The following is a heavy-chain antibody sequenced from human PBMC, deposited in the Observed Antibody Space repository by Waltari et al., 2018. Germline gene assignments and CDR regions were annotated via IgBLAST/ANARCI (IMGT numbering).Heavy chain of an antibody. Sequence: EEQLVESGGNLVQPVGSLRLSFAASGFIISSYWMYWVRQDPGKGLVWVSRISNDGSVTGYADSVKGRFTISRDNAKNTLYLQMNSLRPEDTAVYYCGRSMYVWGHGTTVTVSS. CDR2: ISNDGSVT. J-gene: IGHJ6*02. CDR1: GFIISSYW. CDR3: GRSMYV. V-gene: IGHV3-74*01.